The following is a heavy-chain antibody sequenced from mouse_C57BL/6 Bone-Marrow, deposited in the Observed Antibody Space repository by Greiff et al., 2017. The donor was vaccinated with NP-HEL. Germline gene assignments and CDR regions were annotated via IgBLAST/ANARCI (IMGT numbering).Heavy chain of an antibody. CDR2: ISYDGSN. Sequence: DVKLQESGPGLVKPSQSLSLTCSVTGYSITSGYYWNWIRQFPGNKLEWMGYISYDGSNNYNPSLKNRISITRDTSKNQFFLKLNSVTTEDTATYYCASDHYHGSVWGTGTTVTVSS. J-gene: IGHJ1*03. CDR1: GYSITSGYY. D-gene: IGHD1-1*01. CDR3: ASDHYHGSV. V-gene: IGHV3-6*01.